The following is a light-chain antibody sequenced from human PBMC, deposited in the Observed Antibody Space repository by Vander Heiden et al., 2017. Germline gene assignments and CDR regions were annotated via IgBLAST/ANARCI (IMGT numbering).Light chain of an antibody. J-gene: IGLJ2*01. CDR2: DSN. V-gene: IGLV1-51*01. CDR1: NSNIGRNW. Sequence: QAVLTQPPSVSAAAGQKVTISCSGSNSNIGRNWVTWDQQLPGTAPKLLIYDSNKRPSGLPDRFSGSKSGTSSTLGITGLQAGDEADYYCGAWDSILSVVVFGGGTKLTVL. CDR3: GAWDSILSVVV.